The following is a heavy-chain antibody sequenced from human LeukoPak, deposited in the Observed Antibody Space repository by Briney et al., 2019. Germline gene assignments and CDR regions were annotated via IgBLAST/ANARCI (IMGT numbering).Heavy chain of an antibody. CDR1: GGSISRGGYS. CDR3: ARACGGDCYAFDI. D-gene: IGHD2-21*02. CDR2: IYHSGST. J-gene: IGHJ3*02. Sequence: PSQTLSLTCAVCGGSISRGGYSWSWIRQPPGKGLEWIGYIYHSGSTYYNPSLKSRVTISVDRSKNQFSLKLSSVTAADTAVYYCARACGGDCYAFDIWGQGTMVTVSS. V-gene: IGHV4-30-2*01.